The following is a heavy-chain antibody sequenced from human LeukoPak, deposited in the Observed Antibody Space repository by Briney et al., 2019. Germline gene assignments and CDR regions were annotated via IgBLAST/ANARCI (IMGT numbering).Heavy chain of an antibody. CDR2: IHYSGST. CDR3: ARLDARNSYYDFWSGRNWFDH. D-gene: IGHD3-3*01. Sequence: MASETLSLTCTVSGGSISSYYWSWIRQPPGKGLEWIGYIHYSGSTNHNPSLKSRITISVDTSKNQLSLKLTSVTAADTAVYYCARLDARNSYYDFWSGRNWFDHWGQGTLVTVSS. J-gene: IGHJ5*02. CDR1: GGSISSYY. V-gene: IGHV4-59*01.